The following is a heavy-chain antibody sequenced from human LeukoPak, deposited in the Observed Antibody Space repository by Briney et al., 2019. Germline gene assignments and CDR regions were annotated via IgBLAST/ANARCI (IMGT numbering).Heavy chain of an antibody. V-gene: IGHV1-2*02. CDR2: INPNSGGT. J-gene: IGHJ6*03. Sequence: ASVKVSCKASGYTFTGYYMHWVRQAPGQGLEWMGWINPNSGGTNYAQKFQGRVAMTRDTSISTAYMELSRLRSDDTAVYYCARDGNWNYGNYYYYYYMDVWGKGTTVTVSS. CDR3: ARDGNWNYGNYYYYYYMDV. D-gene: IGHD1-7*01. CDR1: GYTFTGYY.